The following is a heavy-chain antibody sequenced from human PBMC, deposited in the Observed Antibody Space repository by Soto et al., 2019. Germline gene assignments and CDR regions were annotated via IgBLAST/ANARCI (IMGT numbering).Heavy chain of an antibody. J-gene: IGHJ4*02. Sequence: QVQLVQSGAEVKKPGASVKVSCMASGYTFTSYGISWVRQAPGQGLEWMGWISAYNGNTNYALKLPGRVTMTTDTSTSTAYMALRSLRSDDTAVYYCSRSATSGFGSYPGQYYFDYWGQGTLVTVSS. V-gene: IGHV1-18*01. CDR3: SRSATSGFGSYPGQYYFDY. D-gene: IGHD1-26*01. CDR1: GYTFTSYG. CDR2: ISAYNGNT.